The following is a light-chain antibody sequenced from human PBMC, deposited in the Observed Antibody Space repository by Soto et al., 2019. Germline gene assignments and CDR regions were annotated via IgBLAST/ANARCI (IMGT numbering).Light chain of an antibody. CDR3: QQSSSTPRT. CDR2: AAS. Sequence: DIQMAQSPSSLSASIGDKITITCRASQNINSYLNWYQHKPGKAPKVLIYAASSLQSEVPSRFNGSGFGTDFTLTISSLQPEDFATYYCQQSSSTPRTFGQGTKLEIK. J-gene: IGKJ2*01. V-gene: IGKV1-39*01. CDR1: QNINSY.